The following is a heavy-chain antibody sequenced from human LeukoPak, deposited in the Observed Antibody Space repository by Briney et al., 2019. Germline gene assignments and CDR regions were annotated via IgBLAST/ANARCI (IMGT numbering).Heavy chain of an antibody. V-gene: IGHV1-69*13. D-gene: IGHD3-9*01. CDR3: ARQFDWGSP. J-gene: IGHJ5*02. CDR2: ILPLFNAA. CDR1: GGNFNSYT. Sequence: SVKVSRKAFGGNFNSYTVNWVRQAPGQGLEWMGRILPLFNAADYAQKFRGRVTISADESTSTAYMEVSSLTSEDTAVYYCARQFDWGSPWGQGTLVTVSS.